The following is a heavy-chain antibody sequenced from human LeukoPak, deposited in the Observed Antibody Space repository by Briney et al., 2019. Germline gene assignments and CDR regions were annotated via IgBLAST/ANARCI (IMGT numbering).Heavy chain of an antibody. V-gene: IGHV1-69*05. CDR3: ARAPTPSTNYYYYYIDV. CDR2: IIPIFGTA. D-gene: IGHD4-11*01. CDR1: GGTFISYA. J-gene: IGHJ6*03. Sequence: SVKVSCKASGGTFISYAISWVRQAPGQGVGWKGRIIPIFGTANYAQKFQGRFTITTDESTSTAYMELSSLRSEDTAVYYCARAPTPSTNYYYYYIDVWGKGTTVTVSS.